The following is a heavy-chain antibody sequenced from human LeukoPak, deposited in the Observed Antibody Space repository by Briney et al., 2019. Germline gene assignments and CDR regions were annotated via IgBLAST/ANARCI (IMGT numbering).Heavy chain of an antibody. J-gene: IGHJ4*02. Sequence: ASVKVSCKASGGTFSSYAISWVRQAPGQGLEWMGWMNPNSGNTGYAQKFQGRVTMTRNTSISTAYMELSSLRSEDTAVYYCAVLYGDYEDYYFDYWGQGTLVTVSS. D-gene: IGHD4-17*01. CDR2: MNPNSGNT. CDR1: GGTFSSYA. CDR3: AVLYGDYEDYYFDY. V-gene: IGHV1-8*02.